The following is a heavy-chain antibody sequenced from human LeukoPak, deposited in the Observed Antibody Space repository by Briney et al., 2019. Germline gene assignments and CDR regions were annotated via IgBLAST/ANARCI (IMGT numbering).Heavy chain of an antibody. CDR2: VKQDGSEK. CDR1: GFTFRNYW. D-gene: IGHD3-3*01. V-gene: IGHV3-7*03. CDR3: AKSGYLEWWTSFDY. Sequence: GGSLRLSCAASGFTFRNYWMSWVRQAPGKGLEWVANVKQDGSEKYYVDSVKGRFTISRDNAKNSLYLQMNSLRAEDTAVYYCAKSGYLEWWTSFDYWGQGTLVTVSS. J-gene: IGHJ4*02.